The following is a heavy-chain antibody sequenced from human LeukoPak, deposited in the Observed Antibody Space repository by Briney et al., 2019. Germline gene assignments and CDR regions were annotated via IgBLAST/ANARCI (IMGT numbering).Heavy chain of an antibody. CDR2: ISSSGSTI. CDR3: ARDRRLTVTPLYYYYGMDV. D-gene: IGHD4-17*01. CDR1: GFTLSDYY. V-gene: IGHV3-11*01. Sequence: GGSLRLSCAASGFTLSDYYMSWIRQAPGKGLEWVSYISSSGSTIYYADSVKGRFTISRDNAKNSLYLQMNSLRAEDTAVYYCARDRRLTVTPLYYYYGMDVWGQGTTVTVSS. J-gene: IGHJ6*02.